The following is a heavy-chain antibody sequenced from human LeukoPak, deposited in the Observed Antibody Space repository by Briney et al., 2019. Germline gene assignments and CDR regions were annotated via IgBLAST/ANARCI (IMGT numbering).Heavy chain of an antibody. CDR1: GFSFSAYP. CDR3: AKSLFTSATGTGRAFHI. D-gene: IGHD1-1*01. Sequence: PGGSLRLSCAASGFSFSAYPMGWVRQAPGKGPQWLSGISASGDVTFHADRVKGRFAISRDNSKNTLYLQMTGLRAGDTAEYYCAKSLFTSATGTGRAFHIWGQGTMVTVSS. J-gene: IGHJ3*02. CDR2: ISASGDVT. V-gene: IGHV3-23*01.